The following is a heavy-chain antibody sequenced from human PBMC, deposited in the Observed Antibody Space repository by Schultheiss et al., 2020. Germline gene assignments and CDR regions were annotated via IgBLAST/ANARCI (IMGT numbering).Heavy chain of an antibody. Sequence: GGSLRLSCAASGFTFSSYAMSWVRQAPGKGLEWVSVIYSCGSTYYADSVKGRFTISRDNSKNTLYLQMNSLRAEDTAVYYCARVGLTTVTFYYYYGMDVWGQGTTVTVSS. D-gene: IGHD4-11*01. CDR3: ARVGLTTVTFYYYYGMDV. J-gene: IGHJ6*02. CDR1: GFTFSSYA. CDR2: IYSCGST. V-gene: IGHV3-66*01.